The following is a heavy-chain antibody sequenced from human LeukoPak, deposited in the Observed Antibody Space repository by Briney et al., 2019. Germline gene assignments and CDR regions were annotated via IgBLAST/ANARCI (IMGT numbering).Heavy chain of an antibody. Sequence: SETLSLTCAVYGGSLSGYYWSWIRQPPGKGLEWIGEINHSGSTNYNPSLKSRVTISVDTSKNQFSLKVSSVTAADTAVYYCASSGSYSLDCWGQGTLVTVSS. V-gene: IGHV4-34*01. CDR1: GGSLSGYY. J-gene: IGHJ4*02. CDR2: INHSGST. D-gene: IGHD6-19*01. CDR3: ASSGSYSLDC.